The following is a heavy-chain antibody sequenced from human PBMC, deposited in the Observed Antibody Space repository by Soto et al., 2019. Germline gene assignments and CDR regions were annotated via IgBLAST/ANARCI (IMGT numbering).Heavy chain of an antibody. CDR2: ISDDGGNK. J-gene: IGHJ4*02. CDR1: GFTLRTYG. D-gene: IGHD3-16*01. CDR3: AKAPYSTALYPDY. Sequence: GGSLRLSCVASGFTLRTYGMHWVRQAPGKGLEWVAVISDDGGNKNYADSVKGRFSISSDNSKNTVFLQMNSLRPDDTAVYFSAKAPYSTALYPDYWGQGTLDPVSS. V-gene: IGHV3-30*18.